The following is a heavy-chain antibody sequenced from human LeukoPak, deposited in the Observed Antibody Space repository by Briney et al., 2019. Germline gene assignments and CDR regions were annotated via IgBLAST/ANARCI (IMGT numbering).Heavy chain of an antibody. J-gene: IGHJ4*02. D-gene: IGHD3-3*01. CDR1: GGSFSGYY. CDR2: IYYSGST. CDR3: ARQGDFWSGYPSDY. V-gene: IGHV4-34*01. Sequence: SETPSLTCAVYGGSFSGYYWSWIRQPPGKGLEWIGSIYYSGSTYYNPSLKSRVTISVDTSKNQFTLKLRSVSDADTAVYYCARQGDFWSGYPSDYWGQGTLVTVSS.